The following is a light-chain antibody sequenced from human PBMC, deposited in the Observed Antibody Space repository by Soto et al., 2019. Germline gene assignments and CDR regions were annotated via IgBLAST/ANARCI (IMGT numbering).Light chain of an antibody. CDR1: QDIRGA. J-gene: IGKJ5*01. CDR2: DVS. Sequence: AIQVAQSPSSLSASVGDRVTITCRASQDIRGALAWYQQKPGKAPRLLIFDVSTLETGVPSRFSGGGSGTDFTLTISSLQPEDFGTYYCQQFNSSPITFGHGTRLEIK. V-gene: IGKV1-13*02. CDR3: QQFNSSPIT.